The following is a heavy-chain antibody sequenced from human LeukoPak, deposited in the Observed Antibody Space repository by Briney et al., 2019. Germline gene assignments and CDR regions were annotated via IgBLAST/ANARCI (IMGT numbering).Heavy chain of an antibody. Sequence: PGGSLRLSCAASGFTFTSYAMSWVRQAPGKGLEWVGRIKSKTDGGATDYAAPVKGRFTISRDDSKNTLYLQMNSLKTEDTAVYYCTTVAYERGFLFDYWGQGTLVTVSS. D-gene: IGHD5-12*01. CDR1: GFTFTSYA. CDR3: TTVAYERGFLFDY. V-gene: IGHV3-15*01. CDR2: IKSKTDGGAT. J-gene: IGHJ4*02.